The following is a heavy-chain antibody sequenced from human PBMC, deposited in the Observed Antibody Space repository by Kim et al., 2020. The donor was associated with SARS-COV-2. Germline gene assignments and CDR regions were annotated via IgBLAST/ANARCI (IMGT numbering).Heavy chain of an antibody. Sequence: QKFQGRVTITRDTSASTAYMELSSLRSEDTAVYYCARGDYYYGSGSYMDYWGQGTLVTVSS. J-gene: IGHJ4*02. D-gene: IGHD3-10*01. CDR3: ARGDYYYGSGSYMDY. V-gene: IGHV1-3*01.